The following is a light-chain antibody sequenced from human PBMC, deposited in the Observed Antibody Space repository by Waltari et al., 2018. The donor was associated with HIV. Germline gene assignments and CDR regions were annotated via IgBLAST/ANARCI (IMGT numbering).Light chain of an antibody. CDR2: GAS. CDR3: QQYDDSLYT. CDR1: QSVSSSS. Sequence: EIVLTQSQGTLSLSPGERATLSCRAIQSVSSSSFALYQQRPGQAPRIPIFGASSRATGIPDRFSGSGSGTDFTLTISSLEPEDFAVYYCQQYDDSLYTFGQGTKLEIK. V-gene: IGKV3-20*01. J-gene: IGKJ2*01.